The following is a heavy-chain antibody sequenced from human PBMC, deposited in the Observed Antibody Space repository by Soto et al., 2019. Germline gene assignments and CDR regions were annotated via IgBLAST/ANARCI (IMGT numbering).Heavy chain of an antibody. CDR1: GYTFTSYG. CDR3: ARYCSGGSCIKGVPDF. CDR2: INTYNGAT. V-gene: IGHV1-18*01. J-gene: IGHJ4*02. Sequence: QVQLVQSGAEVTKPGASVKVSCKPSGYTFTSYGVTWVRQAPGQGLEWAGWINTYNGATKYAQKLPGRVTMTEDTSTNSAYMELRSLTSDATAVYFCARYCSGGSCIKGVPDFWGQGTLVTVS. D-gene: IGHD2-15*01.